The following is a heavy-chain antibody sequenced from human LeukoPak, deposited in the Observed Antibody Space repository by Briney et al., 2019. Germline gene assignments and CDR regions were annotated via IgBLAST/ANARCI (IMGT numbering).Heavy chain of an antibody. J-gene: IGHJ4*02. D-gene: IGHD1-26*01. CDR1: GFTFSSYS. V-gene: IGHV3-23*01. CDR2: IGGGGEST. Sequence: AGGSLRLSCAASGFTFSSYSMSWVRQAPGKGLEWVSTIGGGGESTYYADSAKGRFTNSRDNSKNTVYLQMNSLRAEDTAVYYCAKVLSGSQDYWGQGTLVTVFS. CDR3: AKVLSGSQDY.